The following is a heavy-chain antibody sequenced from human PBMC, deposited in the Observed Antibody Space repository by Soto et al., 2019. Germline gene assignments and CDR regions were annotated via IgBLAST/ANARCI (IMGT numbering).Heavy chain of an antibody. CDR2: IKRDGSET. CDR3: AKDDNYCAGGICYDVFDI. Sequence: EVHLVESGGGLVQSGGSLRLSCVASGFTFSNYWMTWVRQAPGKGLEWVANIKRDGSETYLVDSVRGRFTISRDNAKNSLYLPMNSLRAEDTAVYYCAKDDNYCAGGICYDVFDIWGQGTMVTVSS. D-gene: IGHD2-8*02. CDR1: GFTFSNYW. J-gene: IGHJ3*02. V-gene: IGHV3-7*05.